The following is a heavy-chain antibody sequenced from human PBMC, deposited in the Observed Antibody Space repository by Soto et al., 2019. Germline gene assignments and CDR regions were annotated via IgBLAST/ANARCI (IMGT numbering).Heavy chain of an antibody. D-gene: IGHD2-15*01. V-gene: IGHV4-31*03. J-gene: IGHJ4*02. CDR1: GGSISSGVYY. Sequence: PSETLSLTCTVSGGSISSGVYYWSWIRQHPGKGLEWIGYIYYSGSTYYNPSLKSRVTISVDTSKNQFSLKLSSVTAADTAVYYCARWGPARTFDYWGQGTLVTVSS. CDR3: ARWGPARTFDY. CDR2: IYYSGST.